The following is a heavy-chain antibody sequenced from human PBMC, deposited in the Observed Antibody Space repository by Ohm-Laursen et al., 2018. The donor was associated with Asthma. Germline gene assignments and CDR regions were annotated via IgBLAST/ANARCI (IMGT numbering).Heavy chain of an antibody. CDR2: ISSKSSTI. CDR3: AKGQLQWLAEDY. Sequence: GSLRLSCAASGFTFSTYSMHWVRQAPGKGLEWVSFISSKSSTIYSANTVKGRFTVSRDNSKNTLYLQMNSLRAEDTAVYYCAKGQLQWLAEDYWGQGTLVTVSS. CDR1: GFTFSTYS. J-gene: IGHJ4*02. V-gene: IGHV3-48*01. D-gene: IGHD6-19*01.